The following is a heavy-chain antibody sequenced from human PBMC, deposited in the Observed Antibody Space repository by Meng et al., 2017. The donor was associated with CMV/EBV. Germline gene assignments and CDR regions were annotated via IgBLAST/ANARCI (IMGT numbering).Heavy chain of an antibody. Sequence: GESLKISCAASGFTFSSYWMSWVRQAPGKGLEWVANIKQDGSEKYYVDSVEGRFTISRDNAKDSLYLQMNSLRAEDTAVYYCACGLYYYYGMDVWGQGTTVTVSS. CDR2: IKQDGSEK. J-gene: IGHJ6*02. V-gene: IGHV3-7*01. CDR3: ACGLYYYYGMDV. CDR1: GFTFSSYW. D-gene: IGHD1-26*01.